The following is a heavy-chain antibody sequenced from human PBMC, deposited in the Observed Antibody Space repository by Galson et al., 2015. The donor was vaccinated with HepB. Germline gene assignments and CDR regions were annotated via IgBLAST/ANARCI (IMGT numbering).Heavy chain of an antibody. D-gene: IGHD2-2*01. CDR3: ARGPKALGYCSSTSCYYWYFDL. V-gene: IGHV3-7*01. CDR2: IKQDGSEK. CDR1: GFTFSSYW. J-gene: IGHJ2*01. Sequence: SLRLSCAASGFTFSSYWMSWVRQAPGKGLEWVANIKQDGSEKYYVDSVKGRFTISRDNAKNSLYLQMNSLRAEDTAVYYCARGPKALGYCSSTSCYYWYFDLWGRGTLVTVSS.